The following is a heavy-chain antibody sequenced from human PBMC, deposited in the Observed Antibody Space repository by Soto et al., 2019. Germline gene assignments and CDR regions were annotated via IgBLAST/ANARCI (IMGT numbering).Heavy chain of an antibody. Sequence: SETLSLTCAVSGGSISSSNWWSWVRQPPGKGLEWIGEIYHSGSTNYNPPLKSRVTISVDKSKNQFSLKLSSVTAADTAVYYCAREGIIDDILTGYYNGLDYWGQGTLVTVSS. CDR1: GGSISSSNW. CDR3: AREGIIDDILTGYYNGLDY. J-gene: IGHJ4*02. CDR2: IYHSGST. V-gene: IGHV4-4*02. D-gene: IGHD3-9*01.